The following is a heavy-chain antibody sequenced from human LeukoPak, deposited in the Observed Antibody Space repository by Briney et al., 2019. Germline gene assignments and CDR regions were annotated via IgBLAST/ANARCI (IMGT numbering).Heavy chain of an antibody. CDR3: ASGPWLTILRY. CDR2: INPNSGGT. Sequence: ASVKVSCKASGGTFSSYAISWVRQAPGQGLEWMGWINPNSGGTNYAQKFQGRVTMTRDTSISTAYMELSRLRSDDTAVYYCASGPWLTILRYWGQGTLVTVSS. D-gene: IGHD3-3*01. V-gene: IGHV1-2*02. CDR1: GGTFSSYA. J-gene: IGHJ4*02.